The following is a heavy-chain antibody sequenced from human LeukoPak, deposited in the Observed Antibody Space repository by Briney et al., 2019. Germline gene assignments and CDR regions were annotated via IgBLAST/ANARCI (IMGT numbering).Heavy chain of an antibody. J-gene: IGHJ4*02. CDR2: IKGDGISA. D-gene: IGHD3-3*01. CDR3: AKDHYWSIDY. CDR1: GFDFSSNW. Sequence: GGSLRLSCAASGFDFSSNWMHWVRHAPGQGLVWVSRIKGDGISANYADSVKGRFTISRDIAKNTLYPRMNSLRAEDTGVYYCAKDHYWSIDYWGRGTLVTVSS. V-gene: IGHV3-74*01.